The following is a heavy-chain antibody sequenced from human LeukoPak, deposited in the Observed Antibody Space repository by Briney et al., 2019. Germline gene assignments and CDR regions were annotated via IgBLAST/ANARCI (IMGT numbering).Heavy chain of an antibody. J-gene: IGHJ6*03. CDR3: ARDQNHRALMVYAKAAYYYYYMDV. Sequence: GASVKVSCKASGYTFTGYYIHWVRQAPGQGLEWMGSIIPIFGTANYAQKFQGRVTITTDESTNTAYMELSSLRSEDTAVYYCARDQNHRALMVYAKAAYYYYYMDVWGKGTTVTVSS. CDR1: GYTFTGYY. V-gene: IGHV1-69*05. D-gene: IGHD2-8*01. CDR2: IIPIFGTA.